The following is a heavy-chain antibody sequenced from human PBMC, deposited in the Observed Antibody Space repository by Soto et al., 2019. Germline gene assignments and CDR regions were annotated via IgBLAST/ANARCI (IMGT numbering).Heavy chain of an antibody. V-gene: IGHV3-23*01. D-gene: IGHD2-15*01. CDR3: AKDRRGYCSGGPTS. CDR1: GFTFSSYA. J-gene: IGHJ4*02. Sequence: GALRLSCAASGFTFSSYAMSWVRQAPGKGLEWVSAISGSGGSTYYADSVKGRFTISRDNSKNTLYLQMNSLRAEDTAVYYCAKDRRGYCSGGPTSWGQETLVPVSS. CDR2: ISGSGGST.